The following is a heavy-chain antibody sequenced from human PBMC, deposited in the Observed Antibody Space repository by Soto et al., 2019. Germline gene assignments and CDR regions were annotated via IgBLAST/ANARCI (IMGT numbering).Heavy chain of an antibody. CDR1: GGTFSSYT. J-gene: IGHJ4*02. Sequence: QVQLVQSGAEVKKPASSVKVSCKASGGTFSSYTISWVRQAPGQGLEWMGRIIPILGIANYAQKFQGRVTITADKSTSTAYMELSSLRSEDTAVYYCARAKFSLDGDYLVSFDYWGQGTLVTVSS. V-gene: IGHV1-69*02. D-gene: IGHD4-17*01. CDR3: ARAKFSLDGDYLVSFDY. CDR2: IIPILGIA.